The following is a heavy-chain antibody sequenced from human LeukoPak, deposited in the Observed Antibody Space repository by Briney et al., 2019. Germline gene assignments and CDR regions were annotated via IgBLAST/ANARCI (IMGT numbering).Heavy chain of an antibody. V-gene: IGHV4-39*07. CDR3: ARERKIGYCSSTSCNRYFDY. CDR2: INHSGST. D-gene: IGHD2-2*01. CDR1: GGSISGNNNY. Sequence: PSETLSLTCTVSGGSISGNNNYWGWIRQPPGKGLEWIGEINHSGSTNYNPSLKSRVTISVDTSKNQFSLKLSSVTAADTAVYYCARERKIGYCSSTSCNRYFDYWGQGTLVTVSS. J-gene: IGHJ4*02.